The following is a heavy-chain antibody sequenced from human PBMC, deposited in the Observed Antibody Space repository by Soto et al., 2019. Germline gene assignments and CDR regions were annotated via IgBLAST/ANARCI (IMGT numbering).Heavy chain of an antibody. CDR3: ARGRSSSVYFDS. CDR1: GFTFSDYY. V-gene: IGHV3-11*01. Sequence: QVQLVESGGGLVKPGGSLRLSCAASGFTFSDYYMSWIRQAPGTGLEWVSYIILSGYTIYYADSVKGRFTISRDNAKNSLYLQMNSLRAEDTAVYYCARGRSSSVYFDSLGQGTLVTVSS. J-gene: IGHJ4*02. D-gene: IGHD2-2*01. CDR2: IILSGYTI.